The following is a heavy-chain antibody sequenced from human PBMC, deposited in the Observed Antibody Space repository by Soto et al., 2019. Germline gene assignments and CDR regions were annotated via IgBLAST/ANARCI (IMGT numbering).Heavy chain of an antibody. D-gene: IGHD3-3*01. CDR2: IYYSGST. CDR3: ARSHGVLRFLEWYPWFDP. J-gene: IGHJ5*02. CDR1: GGSVSSGSYY. V-gene: IGHV4-61*01. Sequence: PSETLSLTCTVSGGSVSSGSYYWSWIRQPPGKGLEWIGYIYYSGSTNYNPSLKSRVTISVDTSKNQFSLKPSSVTAADTAVYYCARSHGVLRFLEWYPWFDPWGQGTLVTVSS.